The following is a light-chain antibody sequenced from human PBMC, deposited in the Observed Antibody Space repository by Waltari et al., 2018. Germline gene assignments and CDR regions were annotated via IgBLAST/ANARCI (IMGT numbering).Light chain of an antibody. CDR2: DVN. J-gene: IGLJ3*02. CDR3: FAYAGSPWV. V-gene: IGLV2-11*01. Sequence: HSALTQPRSVSGSPGQSVTIPCTGSSSDVGRYNYASWYQQHPGKAPKVMIHDVNHRPSGVPDRFSGSKSGNTDSLTISGLQAEDEADYYCFAYAGSPWVFGGGTKLTVL. CDR1: SSDVGRYNY.